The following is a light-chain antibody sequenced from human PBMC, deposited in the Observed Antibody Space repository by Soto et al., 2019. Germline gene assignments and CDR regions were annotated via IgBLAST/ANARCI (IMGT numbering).Light chain of an antibody. CDR2: DVS. CDR1: QSVSGNY. Sequence: EVVMTQSPGTLSLSPGEAATLSCRASQSVSGNYLAWYQQKPGQSPRLVIYDVSSRATGIPDRFSGSGSGTGFARTISRLEPEDFPGDFCYQHHNSPCSFCEGTKVEIE. V-gene: IGKV3-20*01. CDR3: YQHHNSPCS. J-gene: IGKJ4*01.